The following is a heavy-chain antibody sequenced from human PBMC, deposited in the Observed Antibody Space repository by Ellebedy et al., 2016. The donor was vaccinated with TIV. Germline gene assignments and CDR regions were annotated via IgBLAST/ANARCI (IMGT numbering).Heavy chain of an antibody. CDR1: GYTFTSYY. Sequence: ASVKVSCXASGYTFTSYYMHWVRQAPGQGLEWMGIINPSGGSTSYAQKFQGRVTMTRDTSTSTVYMELSSLRSEDTAVYYCAKEGYGGNGFDYWGQGNLVTVSS. CDR2: INPSGGST. D-gene: IGHD4-23*01. V-gene: IGHV1-46*01. CDR3: AKEGYGGNGFDY. J-gene: IGHJ4*02.